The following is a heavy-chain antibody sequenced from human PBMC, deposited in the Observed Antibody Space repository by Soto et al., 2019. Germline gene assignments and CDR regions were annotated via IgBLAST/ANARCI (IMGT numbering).Heavy chain of an antibody. V-gene: IGHV1-2*04. J-gene: IGHJ6*02. CDR3: ARVGYCSGGSCYQGGMDV. CDR2: INPNSGGT. D-gene: IGHD2-15*01. Sequence: ASVKVSCKASGYTFSGYYIHWVRQAPGQGLKWMGWINPNSGGTNYAQKFQGWVTMTTDTSISTAYMELSRLRFDDTAVYYCARVGYCSGGSCYQGGMDVWGQ. CDR1: GYTFSGYY.